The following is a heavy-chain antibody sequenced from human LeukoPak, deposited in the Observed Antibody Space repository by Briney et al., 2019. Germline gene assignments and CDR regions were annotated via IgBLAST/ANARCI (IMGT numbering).Heavy chain of an antibody. CDR2: INRNSGGT. V-gene: IGHV1-2*02. J-gene: IGHJ4*02. D-gene: IGHD4-17*01. CDR3: ARAYDYGDYPAY. CDR1: GYTFTGYY. Sequence: ASVKVSCKASGYTFTGYYMHWVRQAPGQGLEWMGWINRNSGGTNYAQKFQGRVTMTRDTSISTAYMELSRLRSDDTAVYYCARAYDYGDYPAYWGQGTLVTVSS.